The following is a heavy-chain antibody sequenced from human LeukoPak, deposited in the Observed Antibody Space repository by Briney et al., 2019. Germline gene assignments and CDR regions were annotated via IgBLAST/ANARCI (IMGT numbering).Heavy chain of an antibody. J-gene: IGHJ4*02. D-gene: IGHD3-22*01. CDR3: ARDLEIYYDSSGFCDY. CDR2: ISAYNGNT. CDR1: GYTFTSYG. V-gene: IGHV1-18*01. Sequence: ASVKVSCKASGYTFTSYGISWVRQAPGQGLEWMGWISAYNGNTNYAQKLQGRVTMTTDTSTSTAYMELRSLRSDDTAVYYCARDLEIYYDSSGFCDYWGQGTLVTVSS.